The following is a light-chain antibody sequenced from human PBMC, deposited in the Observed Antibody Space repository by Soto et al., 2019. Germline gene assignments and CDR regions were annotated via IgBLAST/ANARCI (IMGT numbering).Light chain of an antibody. CDR1: QSISSY. Sequence: DIQMTQSPSSLSASVGDRVTITCRASQSISSYLNWYQQKPGKAPKLLIYAASSLQSGVPSRFXAXGSGXXXXXXXXSXXXXDFATYYCQQSYSTPWTFGQGTKVEIK. CDR2: AAS. V-gene: IGKV1-39*01. J-gene: IGKJ1*01. CDR3: QQSYSTPWT.